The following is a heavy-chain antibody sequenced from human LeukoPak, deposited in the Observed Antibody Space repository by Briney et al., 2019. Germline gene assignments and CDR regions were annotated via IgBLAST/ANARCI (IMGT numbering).Heavy chain of an antibody. V-gene: IGHV3-23*01. D-gene: IGHD3-16*01. CDR3: AKRRATQGVYNGLHV. CDR2: ISGSGGST. J-gene: IGHJ6*02. CDR1: GFTFSTYA. Sequence: GGSLRLSCAASGFTFSTYAMSWVRQAPGKGLEWVSVISGSGGSTYYADSVKGRFTISRDNSKNPLYLQMNSLRAEDTAVYYCAKRRATQGVYNGLHVWGQGTTVTVSS.